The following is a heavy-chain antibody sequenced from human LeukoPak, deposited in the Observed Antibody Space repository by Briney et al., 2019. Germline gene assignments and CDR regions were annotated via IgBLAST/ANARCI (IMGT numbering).Heavy chain of an antibody. J-gene: IGHJ3*02. D-gene: IGHD6-25*01. CDR3: ARRSRGYSSDWGDGFDI. CDR1: GGTFSSYA. V-gene: IGHV1-69*05. CDR2: IIPIFGTA. Sequence: SVKVSCKASGGTFSSYAISWVRQAPGQGLEWMGGIIPIFGTANYAQKFQGRVTITTDESTSTAYMELSSLRSEDTAVYYCARRSRGYSSDWGDGFDIWGQGTMVTVSS.